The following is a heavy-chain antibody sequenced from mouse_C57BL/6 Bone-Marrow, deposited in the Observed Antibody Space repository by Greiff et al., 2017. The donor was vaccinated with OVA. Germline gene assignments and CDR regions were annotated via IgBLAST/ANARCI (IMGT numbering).Heavy chain of an antibody. Sequence: VMLVESGAELARPGASVKLSCKASGYTFTSYGISWVKQRTGQGLEWIGEIYPRSGNTYYNEKFKGKATLTADKSSSTAYMELRSLTSEDSAVYFCARLYYYGRMDYWGQGTSVTVSS. J-gene: IGHJ4*01. CDR1: GYTFTSYG. D-gene: IGHD1-1*01. V-gene: IGHV1-81*01. CDR2: IYPRSGNT. CDR3: ARLYYYGRMDY.